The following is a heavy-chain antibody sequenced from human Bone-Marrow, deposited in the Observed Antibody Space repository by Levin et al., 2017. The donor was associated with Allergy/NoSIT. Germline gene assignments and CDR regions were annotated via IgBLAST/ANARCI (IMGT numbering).Heavy chain of an antibody. CDR3: ARDFHTFGVQD. Sequence: GGSLRLSCAVSGVTVNTTYVSWIRQSPGKGLEWVSLIDSLASTSYSDSVKGRFIVSRDDSENTVHLHMDNLRVDDTAIYYCARDFHTFGVQDWGQGTLVSVSS. CDR2: IDSLAST. J-gene: IGHJ1*01. CDR1: GVTVNTTY. V-gene: IGHV3-53*01. D-gene: IGHD3-3*01.